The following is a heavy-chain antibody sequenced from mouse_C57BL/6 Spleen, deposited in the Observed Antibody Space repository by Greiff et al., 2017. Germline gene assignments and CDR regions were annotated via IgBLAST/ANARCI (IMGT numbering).Heavy chain of an antibody. J-gene: IGHJ3*01. D-gene: IGHD2-3*01. CDR3: AREGKWLLRGGWFAY. V-gene: IGHV1-9*01. CDR2: ILPGSGST. CDR1: GYTFTGYW. Sequence: VMLVESGAELMKPGASVKLSCKATGYTFTGYWIEWVKQRPGHGLEWIGEILPGSGSTNYNEKFKGKATFTADTSSNTAYMQLSSLTTEDSAIYYCAREGKWLLRGGWFAYWGQGTLVTVSA.